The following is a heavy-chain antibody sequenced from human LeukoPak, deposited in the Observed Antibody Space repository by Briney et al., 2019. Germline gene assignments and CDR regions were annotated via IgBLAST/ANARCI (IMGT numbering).Heavy chain of an antibody. CDR2: INHSGST. J-gene: IGHJ6*03. V-gene: IGHV4-38-2*02. Sequence: PSETLSLTCTVSGYSISSGYYWSWIRQPPGKGLEWIGEINHSGSTNYNPSLKSRVTISVDTSKNQFSLKLSSVTAADTAVYYCARLEVYYGSGSYWRRHYYYYMDVWGKGTTVTVSS. CDR3: ARLEVYYGSGSYWRRHYYYYMDV. D-gene: IGHD3-10*01. CDR1: GYSISSGYY.